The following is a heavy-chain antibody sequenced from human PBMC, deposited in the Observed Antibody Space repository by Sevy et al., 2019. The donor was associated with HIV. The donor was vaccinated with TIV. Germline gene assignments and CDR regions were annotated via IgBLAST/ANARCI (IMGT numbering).Heavy chain of an antibody. CDR2: IWYDGSNK. D-gene: IGHD1-1*01. J-gene: IGHJ4*02. CDR1: GFTLSSYG. CDR3: SRGTGTYYFDY. V-gene: IGHV3-33*01. Sequence: GGSLRLSCAASGFTLSSYGMHWVRQAPGKGLEWVAVIWYDGSNKYYANSVKGRFTISRDNSKNTLYLQMNSLRAEDTAVYYWSRGTGTYYFDYWGQGTLVTVSS.